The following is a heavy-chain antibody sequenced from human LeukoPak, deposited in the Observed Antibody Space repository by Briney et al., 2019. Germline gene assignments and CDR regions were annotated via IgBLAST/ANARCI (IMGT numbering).Heavy chain of an antibody. CDR2: ISYSGST. CDR3: ARDYPEGSTWYFNWFDP. CDR1: GGSISSGNYY. D-gene: IGHD6-13*01. Sequence: SETLSLTCTVSGGSISSGNYYWSWIRQPPGKGLEWIGYISYSGSTNYNPSLRSRVTISVDTSKNQFSLKLSSVTAADTAVYYCARDYPEGSTWYFNWFDPWGQGTLVTVSS. V-gene: IGHV4-61*01. J-gene: IGHJ5*02.